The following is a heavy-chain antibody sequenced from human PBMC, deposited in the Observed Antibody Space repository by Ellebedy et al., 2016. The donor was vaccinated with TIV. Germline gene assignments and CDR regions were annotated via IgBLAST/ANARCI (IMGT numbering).Heavy chain of an antibody. Sequence: SQTLSLTCAISGDSVSSNSAAWNWIRQSPSRGLEWLGRTYYRSKWYNDYAVSVKSRITINPDTSKNQFSLQLNSVTPEDTAVYYCARGKGITIFGVVIIGRDYYYGMDVWGQGTTVTVSS. CDR1: GDSVSSNSAA. V-gene: IGHV6-1*01. D-gene: IGHD3-3*01. CDR3: ARGKGITIFGVVIIGRDYYYGMDV. CDR2: TYYRSKWYN. J-gene: IGHJ6*02.